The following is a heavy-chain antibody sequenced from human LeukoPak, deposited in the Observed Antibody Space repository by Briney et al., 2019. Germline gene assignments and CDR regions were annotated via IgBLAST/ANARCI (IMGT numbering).Heavy chain of an antibody. CDR3: ARDLGGYSYGFYYYGMDV. D-gene: IGHD5-18*01. V-gene: IGHV4-59*01. CDR1: GGSISSYY. CDR2: IYYSGST. Sequence: SSETLSLTCTVSGGSISSYYWSRIRQPPGKGLEWIGYIYYSGSTNHNPSLKSRVTISVDTSKNQFSLKLSSVTAADTAVYYCARDLGGYSYGFYYYGMDVWGQGTTVTVSS. J-gene: IGHJ6*02.